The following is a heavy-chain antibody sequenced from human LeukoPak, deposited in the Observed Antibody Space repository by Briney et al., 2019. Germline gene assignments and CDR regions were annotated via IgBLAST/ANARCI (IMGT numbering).Heavy chain of an antibody. J-gene: IGHJ3*02. D-gene: IGHD3-10*01. CDR2: IFYSGSP. CDR1: SYSISSGYY. CDR3: AKSNGYGLVDI. V-gene: IGHV4-38-2*02. Sequence: PSETLSLTCTVSSYSISSGYYWGWIRQPPGKGLEWIGNIFYSGSPYYSPSLKSRVTISLDTSRNQFSLKLTSVTAADTAVYYCAKSNGYGLVDIWGQGTMVTVSS.